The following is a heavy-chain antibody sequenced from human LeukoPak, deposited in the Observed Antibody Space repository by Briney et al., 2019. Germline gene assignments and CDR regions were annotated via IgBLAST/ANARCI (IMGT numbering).Heavy chain of an antibody. CDR2: INSDGSST. V-gene: IGHV3-74*01. J-gene: IGHJ4*02. CDR1: GFTFSSYW. CDR3: AKALEVTAIFDY. D-gene: IGHD2-21*02. Sequence: GGSLRLSCAASGFTFSSYWMHWVRQAPGKGLVWVSRINSDGSSTSYADSVKGRFTISRDNSKNTLYLQMNSLRAEDTAVYYCAKALEVTAIFDYWGQGTLVTVSS.